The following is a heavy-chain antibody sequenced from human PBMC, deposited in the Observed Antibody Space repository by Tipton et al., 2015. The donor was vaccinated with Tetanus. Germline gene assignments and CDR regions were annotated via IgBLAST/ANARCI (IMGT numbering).Heavy chain of an antibody. CDR3: ARDRGDTGTVNWFGP. V-gene: IGHV4-4*07. CDR1: GGSIASQY. J-gene: IGHJ5*02. D-gene: IGHD1-1*01. CDR2: TYIRGTT. Sequence: LRLSCTVSGGSIASQYWSWIRQPAGKGLEWIERTYIRGTTTYNPSLKSRVTISVDTSENQMSLRLTSVTAADTAVYYCARDRGDTGTVNWFGPWGQGTLVTVSS.